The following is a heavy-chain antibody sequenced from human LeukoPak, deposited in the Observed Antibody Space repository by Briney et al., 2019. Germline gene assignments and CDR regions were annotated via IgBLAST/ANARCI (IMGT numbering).Heavy chain of an antibody. V-gene: IGHV3-23*01. J-gene: IGHJ4*02. D-gene: IGHD6-19*01. CDR2: ISGSGGST. Sequence: GGSLRLSCAASGFTFSNYAMSWVRQAPGKGLEWVSAISGSGGSTYYADSVKGRFAISRDNSGNTLHLQMKSLRAEDTAIYYSAKSRARREGSSSSIDYWGQGTLVTVSS. CDR1: GFTFSNYA. CDR3: AKSRARREGSSSSIDY.